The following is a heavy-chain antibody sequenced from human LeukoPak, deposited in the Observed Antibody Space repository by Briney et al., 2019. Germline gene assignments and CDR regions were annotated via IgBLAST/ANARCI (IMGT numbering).Heavy chain of an antibody. CDR2: ISSSGSTI. Sequence: GGSLRLSCAASGFTFSSYAMNWVRQAPGKGLEWVSYISSSGSTIYYADSVKGRFTISRDKAKNSLYLQMNSLRAEDTAVYYCAELGITMIGGVWGKGTTVTISS. J-gene: IGHJ6*04. V-gene: IGHV3-48*01. CDR3: AELGITMIGGV. D-gene: IGHD3-10*02. CDR1: GFTFSSYA.